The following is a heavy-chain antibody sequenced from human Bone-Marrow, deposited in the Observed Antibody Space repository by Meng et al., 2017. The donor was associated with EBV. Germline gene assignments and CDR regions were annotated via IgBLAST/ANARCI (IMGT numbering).Heavy chain of an antibody. D-gene: IGHD2-21*02. CDR1: GCTFSNAW. CDR2: IKSKTDGGTT. J-gene: IGHJ4*02. Sequence: EXQLVEXXXGLVKPGXSLRLSXAASGCTFSNAWMSWVRQAPGKGLEWVGRIKSKTDGGTTDYAAPVKGRFTISRDDSKNTLYLQMNSLRAEDTAVYYCARDPFGGKAYCGGDCQDYWGQGTLVTVSS. V-gene: IGHV3-15*01. CDR3: ARDPFGGKAYCGGDCQDY.